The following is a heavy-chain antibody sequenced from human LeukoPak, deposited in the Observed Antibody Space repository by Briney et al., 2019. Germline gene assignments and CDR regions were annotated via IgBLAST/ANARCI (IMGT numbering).Heavy chain of an antibody. J-gene: IGHJ4*02. CDR3: ARDPSYSSGWYKDPLPVYYFDY. CDR2: IYYSGST. D-gene: IGHD6-19*01. Sequence: SETLSLTCTVSGGSISSSSYYWGWIRQPPGKGLEWIGSIYYSGSTYYNPSLKSRVTISVDTSKNQFSLKLSSVTAADTAVYYCARDPSYSSGWYKDPLPVYYFDYWGQGTLVTVSS. V-gene: IGHV4-39*07. CDR1: GGSISSSSYY.